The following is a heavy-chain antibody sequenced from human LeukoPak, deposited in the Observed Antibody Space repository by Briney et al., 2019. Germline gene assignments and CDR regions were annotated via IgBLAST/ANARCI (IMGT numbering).Heavy chain of an antibody. V-gene: IGHV4-34*01. J-gene: IGHJ5*02. CDR1: GGSFSGYY. Sequence: PSETLSLTCAVYGGSFSGYYWSWIRQPPGKGLEWIGEINHSGSTNYNPSLKSRVTISVDTSKNQFSLKLSSVTAADMAVYYCARALKAVTLRFDPWGQGTLVTVSS. CDR2: INHSGST. CDR3: ARALKAVTLRFDP. D-gene: IGHD4-17*01.